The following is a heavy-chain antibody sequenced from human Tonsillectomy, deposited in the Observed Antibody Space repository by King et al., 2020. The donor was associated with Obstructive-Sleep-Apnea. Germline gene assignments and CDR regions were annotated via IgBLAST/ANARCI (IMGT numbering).Heavy chain of an antibody. CDR1: GFTFDDYA. CDR2: ISVSSRSI. V-gene: IGHV3-9*01. J-gene: IGHJ4*02. Sequence: VQLVESGGGLVQPGRSLRLSCVASGFTFDDYAMHWVRQAPGKGLEWVSGISVSSRSIGYVDSVTGRFTITRDNVKKSLYLQMNNLRVDVTALYYCAKDKDSSGWYADFWGQGTLVTVSS. CDR3: AKDKDSSGWYADF. D-gene: IGHD6-19*01.